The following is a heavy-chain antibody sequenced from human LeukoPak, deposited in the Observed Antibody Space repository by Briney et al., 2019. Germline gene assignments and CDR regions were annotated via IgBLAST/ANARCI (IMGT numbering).Heavy chain of an antibody. Sequence: PGGSLRLSCAASGSTFSNYAMHWVRQAPGKGLEWVAVISYDGSNKYYADSVKGQFTISRDNSKNTFYLEMNSLSAEDTAVYYCARSRGATGYYWVDYWGQGTLVTVSS. CDR2: ISYDGSNK. D-gene: IGHD3-22*01. CDR3: ARSRGATGYYWVDY. V-gene: IGHV3-30-3*01. CDR1: GSTFSNYA. J-gene: IGHJ4*02.